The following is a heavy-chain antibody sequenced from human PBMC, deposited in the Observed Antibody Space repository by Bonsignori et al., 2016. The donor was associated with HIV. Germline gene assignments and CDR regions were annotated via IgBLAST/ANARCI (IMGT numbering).Heavy chain of an antibody. CDR2: IIPILDVA. J-gene: IGHJ5*02. D-gene: IGHD3-10*02. V-gene: IGHV1-69*10. Sequence: WVRQAPGQGLEWMGGIIPILDVANYAQKFQDRVTFTADKVAGTVYMELRSLRSEDTAIYYCARDSCTYPGAREVLPCWLDPWGQGTLVTVSS. CDR3: ARDSCTYPGAREVLPCWLDP.